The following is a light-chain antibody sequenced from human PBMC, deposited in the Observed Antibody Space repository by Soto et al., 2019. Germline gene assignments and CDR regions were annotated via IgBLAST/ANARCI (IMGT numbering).Light chain of an antibody. V-gene: IGLV2-14*01. CDR1: SSDLGGYNY. CDR3: SSYTGSSNPVV. J-gene: IGLJ2*01. CDR2: DVS. Sequence: QSALTQPASVSGSPGQSITLSCTGASSDLGGYNYVSWYQQHPDKAPKLMIYDVSNRPSGVSNRFSGSKSGNTASLTISGLQAEDEADYYCSSYTGSSNPVVFGGGTKLTVL.